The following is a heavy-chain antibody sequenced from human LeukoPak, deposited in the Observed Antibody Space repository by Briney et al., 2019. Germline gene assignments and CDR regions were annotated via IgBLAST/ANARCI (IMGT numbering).Heavy chain of an antibody. CDR3: ARESYDSSGFGAFDI. CDR1: GYSFSSGYY. V-gene: IGHV4-38-2*02. Sequence: SETLSLTCTVSGYSFSSGYYWGWIRQPPGKGLGWIGSIYHSGSTYYNPSLKSRVTISVDTSKNQFSLKLSSVTAADTAVYYCARESYDSSGFGAFDIWGQGTIVTVSS. D-gene: IGHD3-22*01. J-gene: IGHJ3*02. CDR2: IYHSGST.